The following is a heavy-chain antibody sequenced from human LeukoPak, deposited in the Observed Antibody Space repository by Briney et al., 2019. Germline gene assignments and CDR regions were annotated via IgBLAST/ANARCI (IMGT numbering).Heavy chain of an antibody. V-gene: IGHV3-74*01. CDR3: AKDMSWDALRYFDY. CDR1: GFTFSDYW. D-gene: IGHD3-10*02. Sequence: PGGSLRLSCAASGFTFSDYWMHWVRQAPGKGLVWVSRIKFDGSSTYYADSVKGRFTVSRDDAKNTLYLQMNSLRAEDTALYYCAKDMSWDALRYFDYWGQGTLVTVSS. J-gene: IGHJ4*02. CDR2: IKFDGSST.